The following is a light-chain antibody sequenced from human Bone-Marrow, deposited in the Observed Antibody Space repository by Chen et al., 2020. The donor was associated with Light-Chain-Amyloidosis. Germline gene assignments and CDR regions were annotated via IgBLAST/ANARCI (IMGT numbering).Light chain of an antibody. J-gene: IGLJ1*01. CDR2: EVS. V-gene: IGLV2-23*02. CDR3: CSFAGSGIYV. Sequence: QSALTQPASVSGSPGQSITISCTGTSSDVGNYNLVSWYQQHPGKAPNLLIYEVSKRPSGVSNRFSGSKSGTTASLTISGLQAEDEVDYYCCSFAGSGIYVFGTGTKVTVL. CDR1: SSDVGNYNL.